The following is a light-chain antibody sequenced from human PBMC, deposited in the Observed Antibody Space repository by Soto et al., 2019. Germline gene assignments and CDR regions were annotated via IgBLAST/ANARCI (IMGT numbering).Light chain of an antibody. CDR3: QQYGRSPYT. Sequence: EVVLTQSPGTLSLSPGERATLSCRASQSVSNNWLAWYQQKPGQAPRLLIYGASSRPGGIPDKFSGSGSGTDFTLTSNRLDPEDFAVYYCQQYGRSPYTFGQGTKVEI. CDR1: QSVSNNW. J-gene: IGKJ2*01. CDR2: GAS. V-gene: IGKV3-20*01.